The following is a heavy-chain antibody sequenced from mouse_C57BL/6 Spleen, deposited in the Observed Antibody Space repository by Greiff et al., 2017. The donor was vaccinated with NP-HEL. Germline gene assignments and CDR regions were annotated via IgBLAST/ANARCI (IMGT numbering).Heavy chain of an antibody. V-gene: IGHV1-42*01. D-gene: IGHD3-2*02. CDR2: INPSTGGT. J-gene: IGHJ4*01. Sequence: VQLQQPGPELVKPGASVKISCKASGYSFTGYYMNWVKQSPEKSLEWIGEINPSTGGTTYNQKFKAKATLTVDKSSSTAYMQLKSLTSEDSAVYYCARREGDSSGYFPEDYWGQGTSVTVSS. CDR1: GYSFTGYY. CDR3: ARREGDSSGYFPEDY.